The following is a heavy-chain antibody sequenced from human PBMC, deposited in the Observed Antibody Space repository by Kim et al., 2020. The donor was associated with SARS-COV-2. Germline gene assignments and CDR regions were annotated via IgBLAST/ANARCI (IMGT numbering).Heavy chain of an antibody. Sequence: ASVKVSCKASGYTFTGYYMHWVRQAPGQGLEWMGWINPNSGGTNYAQKFQGRVTMTRDTSISTAYMELSRLRSDDTAVYYCATVGGYDPLPIDYWGQGTLVTVSS. CDR1: GYTFTGYY. D-gene: IGHD3-16*01. CDR2: INPNSGGT. J-gene: IGHJ4*02. V-gene: IGHV1-2*02. CDR3: ATVGGYDPLPIDY.